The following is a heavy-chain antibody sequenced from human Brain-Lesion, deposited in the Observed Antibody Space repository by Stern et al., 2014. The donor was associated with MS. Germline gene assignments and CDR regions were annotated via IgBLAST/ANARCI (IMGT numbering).Heavy chain of an antibody. Sequence: VQLLESGGGLVQPGGSLRLSWAASGFPVSNYYMSWVRPAPGTGLGRVSIIYTSGKTYYADSVRGRFVISRDKSKSTLYLQMDSLRPEDTAVYYCARDRVTTVTTYYFDSWGQGTRVTVAS. CDR1: GFPVSNYY. D-gene: IGHD4-17*01. CDR2: IYTSGKT. V-gene: IGHV3-66*02. CDR3: ARDRVTTVTTYYFDS. J-gene: IGHJ4*02.